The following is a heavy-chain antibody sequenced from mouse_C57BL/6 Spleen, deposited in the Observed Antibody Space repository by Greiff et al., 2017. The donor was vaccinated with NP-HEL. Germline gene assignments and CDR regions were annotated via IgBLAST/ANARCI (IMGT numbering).Heavy chain of an antibody. CDR1: GYTFTDYY. Sequence: EAQLQQSGPVLVKPGASVKMSCKASGYTFTDYYMNWVKQSHGKSLEWIGVINPYNGGTSYNQKFKGKATLTVDKSSSTAYMELNSLTSEDSAVYYSARGGYYAMDYWGQGTSVTVSS. V-gene: IGHV1-19*01. CDR3: ARGGYYAMDY. CDR2: INPYNGGT. J-gene: IGHJ4*01.